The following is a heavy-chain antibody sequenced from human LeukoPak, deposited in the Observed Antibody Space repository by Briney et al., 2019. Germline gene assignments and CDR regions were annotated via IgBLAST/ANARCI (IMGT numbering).Heavy chain of an antibody. CDR3: ARAGYCSGGSCSNDNRWPYYFDY. V-gene: IGHV1-69*04. D-gene: IGHD2-15*01. Sequence: ASVKVSCKASGGTFSSYAISWVRQAPGQGLEWMGRIIPILGIANYAQKFQGRVTITADKSTSTAYMELSSLRSEDTAVYYCARAGYCSGGSCSNDNRWPYYFDYWGQGTLVTVSS. CDR2: IIPILGIA. J-gene: IGHJ4*02. CDR1: GGTFSSYA.